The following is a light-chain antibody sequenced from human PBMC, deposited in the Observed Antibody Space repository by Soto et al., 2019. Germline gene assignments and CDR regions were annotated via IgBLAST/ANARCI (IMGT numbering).Light chain of an antibody. Sequence: VMTQSPLSLPVTLVQPSSISFISSHILLHINGYNYLDWYLQKPGQSPQLLIYEVSNRFSGVSDRFSGSGSGTDFTLKISRVEAEDVGVYYCMQTIQLPITFGQGTRLENK. J-gene: IGKJ5*01. V-gene: IGKV2D-29*02. CDR1: HILLHINGYNY. CDR2: EVS. CDR3: MQTIQLPIT.